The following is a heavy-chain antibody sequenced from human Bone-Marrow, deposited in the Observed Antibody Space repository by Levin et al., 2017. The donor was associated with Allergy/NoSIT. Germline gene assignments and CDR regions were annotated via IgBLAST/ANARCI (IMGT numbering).Heavy chain of an antibody. V-gene: IGHV1-69*01. D-gene: IGHD1-14*01. CDR1: GDTFRDFS. Sequence: GGSLRLSCKASGDTFRDFSINWVRQAPGQGLEWMGGIIPIFDAANSAQKFQGRLRITADGSTYTAYMELIGLRSEDTAVYYCARHNVRGGNYYGLDVWGQGTTVTVSS. CDR3: ARHNVRGGNYYGLDV. CDR2: IIPIFDAA. J-gene: IGHJ6*02.